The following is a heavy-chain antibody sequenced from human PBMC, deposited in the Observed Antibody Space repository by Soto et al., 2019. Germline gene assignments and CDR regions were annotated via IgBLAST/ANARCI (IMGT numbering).Heavy chain of an antibody. CDR1: GFTFSSYG. V-gene: IGHV3-30*18. D-gene: IGHD3-3*01. J-gene: IGHJ4*02. CDR3: AKDFRDDNYDFWSGCLSYYFDY. Sequence: PGGSLRLSCAASGFTFSSYGMHWVRQAPGKGLEWVAVISYDGSNKYYADSVKGRFTISRDNSKNTLYLQMNSLRAEDTAVYYCAKDFRDDNYDFWSGCLSYYFDYWGQGTLVTVSS. CDR2: ISYDGSNK.